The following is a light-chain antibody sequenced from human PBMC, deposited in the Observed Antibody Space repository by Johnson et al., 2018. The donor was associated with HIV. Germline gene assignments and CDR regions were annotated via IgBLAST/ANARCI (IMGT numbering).Light chain of an antibody. CDR1: SSNIGNNY. CDR3: ATWHSSLTSGGV. V-gene: IGLV1-51*02. CDR2: ENN. J-gene: IGLJ1*01. Sequence: QSVLTQPPSVSAAPGQKVTISCSGSSSNIGNNYVSWYQQLPGTAPKLLIYENNKRPSGIPDRFSGSKSGTSVTLAITGLQTGDEADYYCATWHSSLTSGGVFGTGTKVTVL.